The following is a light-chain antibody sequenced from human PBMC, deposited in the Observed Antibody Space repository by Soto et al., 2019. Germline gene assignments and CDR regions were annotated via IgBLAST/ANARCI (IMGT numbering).Light chain of an antibody. CDR3: QQYHNYPWT. CDR2: GAS. J-gene: IGKJ1*01. CDR1: QDISNY. V-gene: IGKV1-16*02. Sequence: DIQMTQSPSSLSAYVGDSVTITCRASQDISNYLVWFQQKPGKAPKPLIYGASSLKSGVPSNFSGSGFGTEFTLTITSLQPEDFATYYCQQYHNYPWTFGQGTKVEIK.